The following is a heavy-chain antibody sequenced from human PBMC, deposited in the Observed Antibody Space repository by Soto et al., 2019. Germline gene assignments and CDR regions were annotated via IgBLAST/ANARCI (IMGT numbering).Heavy chain of an antibody. D-gene: IGHD3-10*01. CDR2: ISASGDDT. CDR1: GLTFSSYA. V-gene: IGHV3-23*01. CDR3: AKVRGSIGYYYYGMDV. Sequence: EVHLLESGGGLVQPGGSLRLSCAGSGLTFSSYAMRWVRQAPGKGLEWVSGISASGDDTYYADSVRGRFTVSRDNSKDTLFLQMNSLRAEDTAIYYCAKVRGSIGYYYYGMDVWGQGTTVTVSS. J-gene: IGHJ6*02.